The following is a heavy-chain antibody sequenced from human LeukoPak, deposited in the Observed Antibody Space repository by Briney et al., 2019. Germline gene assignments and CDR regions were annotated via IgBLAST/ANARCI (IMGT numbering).Heavy chain of an antibody. CDR3: ARGRVGATPVDY. J-gene: IGHJ4*02. CDR1: GYTFTSYG. Sequence: ASVKVSCKASGYTFTSYGISWVRQAPGQGLEWMGWTSAYNGNTNYAQKLQGRVTMTTDTSTSTAYMELRSLRSDETAVYYCARGRVGATPVDYWGQGTLVTVSS. CDR2: TSAYNGNT. D-gene: IGHD1-26*01. V-gene: IGHV1-18*01.